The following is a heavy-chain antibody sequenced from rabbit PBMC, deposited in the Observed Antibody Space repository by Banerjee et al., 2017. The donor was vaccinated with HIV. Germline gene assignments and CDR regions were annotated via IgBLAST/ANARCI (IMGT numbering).Heavy chain of an antibody. V-gene: IGHV1S40*01. CDR1: GFDFSSSYH. D-gene: IGHD4-2*01. CDR2: IYGGSSGIT. J-gene: IGHJ3*01. Sequence: QSLEESGGDMVKPEGSLTLTCKASGFDFSSSYHMCWVRQAPVNGPEWIACIYGGSSGITHYASWAKGRFTVSKTSSTTVTLQMTSLTAADTATYFCARSGSSWVMYLWGQGTLVTVS. CDR3: ARSGSSWVMYL.